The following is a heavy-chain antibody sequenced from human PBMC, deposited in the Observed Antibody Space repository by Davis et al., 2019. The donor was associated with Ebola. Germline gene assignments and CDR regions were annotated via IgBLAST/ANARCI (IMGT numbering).Heavy chain of an antibody. V-gene: IGHV1-46*01. CDR3: ATSRDGYTPDDY. CDR1: GYTFTSYY. D-gene: IGHD5-24*01. CDR2: INISGGTT. J-gene: IGHJ4*02. Sequence: ASVKVSCKAPGYTFTSYYMYWVRQAPGQGLEWMGIINISGGTTNYAQKFQGRVTITADESTSTAYMELSSLRYEDTAVYYRATSRDGYTPDDYWGQGTLVTVSS.